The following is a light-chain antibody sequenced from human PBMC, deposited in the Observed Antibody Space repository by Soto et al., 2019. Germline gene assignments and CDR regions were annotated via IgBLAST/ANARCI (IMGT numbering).Light chain of an antibody. CDR2: GAS. J-gene: IGKJ5*01. Sequence: IEFTQSPGTLSLSPGERATLSCRASQYVSSSFLAWIQQKPGLAPRLLIYGASSRATGIPDRFSGSGSGTDFALPISRLETEDFAVYYCQQFGSSLPITFGQGTRREIK. CDR1: QYVSSSF. V-gene: IGKV3-20*01. CDR3: QQFGSSLPIT.